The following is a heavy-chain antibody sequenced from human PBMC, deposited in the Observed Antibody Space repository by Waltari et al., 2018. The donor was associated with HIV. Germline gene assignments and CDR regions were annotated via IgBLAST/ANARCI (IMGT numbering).Heavy chain of an antibody. D-gene: IGHD3-10*01. Sequence: QVQLVESGAEVKKPGASLKVSCKASGYAFTGFYIHWVRQAPGQGLEWVGWIKPKAGDTNFAKKFQGRVTMTRDTSISTAYMELSRLTSDDTAVYYCARDPSYGFGENDYWGQGTLFTVSS. CDR2: IKPKAGDT. CDR1: GYAFTGFY. J-gene: IGHJ4*02. CDR3: ARDPSYGFGENDY. V-gene: IGHV1-2*02.